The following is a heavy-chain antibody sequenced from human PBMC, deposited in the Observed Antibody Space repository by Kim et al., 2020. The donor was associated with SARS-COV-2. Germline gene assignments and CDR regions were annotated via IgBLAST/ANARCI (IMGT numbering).Heavy chain of an antibody. Sequence: HADSVKGRFTISRDDAKNSLYLQMNSLRAEDTAVYYCASDLLGISIAAFDIWGLGTMVTVSS. J-gene: IGHJ3*02. CDR3: ASDLLGISIAAFDI. V-gene: IGHV3-11*06. D-gene: IGHD3-3*02.